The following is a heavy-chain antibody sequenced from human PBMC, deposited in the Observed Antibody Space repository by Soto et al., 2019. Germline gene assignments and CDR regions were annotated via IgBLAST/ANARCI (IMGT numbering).Heavy chain of an antibody. V-gene: IGHV1-18*01. D-gene: IGHD1-1*01. J-gene: IGHJ4*02. CDR2: ISAHNGNA. CDR1: GYDFTTYG. Sequence: QVHLVQSGAEVKKPGASVKVSCKGSGYDFTTYGITWVRQAPGQGLEWMAWISAHNGNADYAQKLQGRVTVTRDTSTSTAYMERRSLRSDDTAMYYCARGRYGDYWGQGALVTVSS. CDR3: ARGRYGDY.